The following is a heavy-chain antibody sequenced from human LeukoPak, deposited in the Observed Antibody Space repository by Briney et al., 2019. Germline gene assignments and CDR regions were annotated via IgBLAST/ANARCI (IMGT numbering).Heavy chain of an antibody. CDR3: ASLGYCSSTSCFPFDY. Sequence: SETLSLTCTVSGGSISSSSYYWGWIRQPPGKGLEWIGSIYYSGSTNYNPSLKSRVTISVDTSKNQFSLKLSSVTAADTAVYYCASLGYCSSTSCFPFDYWGQGTLVTVSS. V-gene: IGHV4-39*07. CDR2: IYYSGST. CDR1: GGSISSSSYY. J-gene: IGHJ4*02. D-gene: IGHD2-2*01.